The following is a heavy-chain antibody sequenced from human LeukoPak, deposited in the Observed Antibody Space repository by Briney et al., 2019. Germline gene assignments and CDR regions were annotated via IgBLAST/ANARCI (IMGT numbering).Heavy chain of an antibody. V-gene: IGHV1-2*02. D-gene: IGHD6-19*01. J-gene: IGHJ4*02. Sequence: ASVKVSCKASGYTFTGYYMHWVRQAPGQGLEWMGWINPNSGGTNYAQKFQGRVTMTRDTSISTAYMELSRLRSDDTAVYYCARVLFSKEQWLVYNYWGQGTLVTVFS. CDR2: INPNSGGT. CDR1: GYTFTGYY. CDR3: ARVLFSKEQWLVYNY.